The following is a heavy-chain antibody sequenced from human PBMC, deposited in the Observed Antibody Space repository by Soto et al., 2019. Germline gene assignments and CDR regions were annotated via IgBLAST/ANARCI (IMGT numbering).Heavy chain of an antibody. CDR2: IIPIFGTA. CDR3: ARRLGPYYACGMDV. J-gene: IGHJ6*02. Sequence: QVQLVQSGAEVKKPGSSVKVSCKASGGTFSSYAISWVRQAPGQGLEWMGGIIPIFGTANYAQKFQGRVPIAADESTSTAYLELSSLRSEDTAVYYCARRLGPYYACGMDVWGRGSTVTVSS. CDR1: GGTFSSYA. V-gene: IGHV1-69*01.